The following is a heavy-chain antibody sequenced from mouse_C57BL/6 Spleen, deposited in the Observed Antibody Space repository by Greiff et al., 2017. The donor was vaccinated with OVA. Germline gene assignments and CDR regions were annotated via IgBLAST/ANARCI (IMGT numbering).Heavy chain of an antibody. V-gene: IGHV1-81*01. CDR1: GYTFTSYG. Sequence: VQLQQSGAELARPGASVKLSCKASGYTFTSYGISWVKQRTGQGLEWIGEIYPRSGNTYYNEKFKGKATLTADKSSSTAYMELRSLTSEDSAVYFCARQDRYDYDDPAWFAYWGQGTLVTVSA. CDR2: IYPRSGNT. CDR3: ARQDRYDYDDPAWFAY. J-gene: IGHJ3*01. D-gene: IGHD2-4*01.